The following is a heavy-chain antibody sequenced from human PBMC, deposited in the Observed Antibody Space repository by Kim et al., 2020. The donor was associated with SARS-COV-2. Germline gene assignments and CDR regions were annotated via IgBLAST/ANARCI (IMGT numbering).Heavy chain of an antibody. Sequence: TYYNPSPQSAVTKSVEPSKNQFSLKLSSVTAADTAVYYCARELEGWFDPWGQGTLVTVSS. CDR2: T. V-gene: IGHV4-31*01. J-gene: IGHJ5*02. D-gene: IGHD1-1*01. CDR3: ARELEGWFDP.